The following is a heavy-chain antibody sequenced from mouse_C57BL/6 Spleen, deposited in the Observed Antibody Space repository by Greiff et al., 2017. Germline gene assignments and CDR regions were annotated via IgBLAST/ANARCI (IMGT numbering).Heavy chain of an antibody. CDR2: IDPENGDT. CDR3: TTYYGSSYVSHYYAMDY. Sequence: VQLQESGAELVRPGASVKLSCTASGFNIKDDYMHWVKQRPEQGLEWIGWIDPENGDTEYASKFQGKATITADTSSNTAYLQLSSLTSEDTAVYYCTTYYGSSYVSHYYAMDYWGQGTSVTVSS. D-gene: IGHD1-1*01. CDR1: GFNIKDDY. V-gene: IGHV14-4*01. J-gene: IGHJ4*01.